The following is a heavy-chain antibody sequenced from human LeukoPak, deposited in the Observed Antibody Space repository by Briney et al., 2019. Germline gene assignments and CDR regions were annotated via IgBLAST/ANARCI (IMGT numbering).Heavy chain of an antibody. Sequence: ASVKVSCKASGYTFTSYDINWVRQATGQGLEWMGWMNPNSGNTGYAQKFQGRVTMTRNTSISTAYMELSSLRSEDTAVYYCARGRYCTNGVCYTRPPFDYWGQGTLVTVS. D-gene: IGHD2-8*01. CDR3: ARGRYCTNGVCYTRPPFDY. CDR2: MNPNSGNT. V-gene: IGHV1-8*01. J-gene: IGHJ4*02. CDR1: GYTFTSYD.